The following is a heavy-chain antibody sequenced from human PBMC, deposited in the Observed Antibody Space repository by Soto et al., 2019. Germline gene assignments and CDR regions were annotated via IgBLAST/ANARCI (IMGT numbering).Heavy chain of an antibody. CDR2: ISSNGGST. V-gene: IGHV3-64*02. J-gene: IGHJ4*02. D-gene: IGHD2-21*01. CDR3: ARDQIGTPHRGPLDY. Sequence: EVQLVESGEGLVQPGGSLRLSCAATGFTFSSYAMHWVRQALGKGLEYVSAISSNGGSTYYADSVKGRFTISRDNSKNTLYLQMGSLRAEDMAVYYCARDQIGTPHRGPLDYWGQGTLVTVSS. CDR1: GFTFSSYA.